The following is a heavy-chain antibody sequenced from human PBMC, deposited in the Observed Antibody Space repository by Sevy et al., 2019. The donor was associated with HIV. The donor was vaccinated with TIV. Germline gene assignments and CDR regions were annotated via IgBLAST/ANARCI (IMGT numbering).Heavy chain of an antibody. D-gene: IGHD3-22*01. CDR3: ARKYDSSGYFDY. J-gene: IGHJ4*02. V-gene: IGHV3-23*01. CDR1: GFTFSNYA. CDR2: ISGSGGSGTKT. Sequence: GGSVRLSCAASGFTFSNYAMNWVRQAPGKGLEWVSGISGSGGSGTKTNYADSVKGRFTISRDDSKNSLFLQLNSLRAEDTAIYYCARKYDSSGYFDYWGQGTLVTVSS.